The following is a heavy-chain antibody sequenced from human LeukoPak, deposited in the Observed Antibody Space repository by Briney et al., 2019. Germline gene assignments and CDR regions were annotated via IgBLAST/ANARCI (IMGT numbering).Heavy chain of an antibody. J-gene: IGHJ5*02. D-gene: IGHD4-23*01. V-gene: IGHV4-59*01. Sequence: SETLSLTCTVSGGSISSYYWSWIRQPPGKGLEWIGYIYYSGSTNYNPSLKSRVTMSVDTSKNQFSLKLSSVTAADTAVYYCARSLGGGNSYNWFDPWGQGTLVTVSS. CDR2: IYYSGST. CDR1: GGSISSYY. CDR3: ARSLGGGNSYNWFDP.